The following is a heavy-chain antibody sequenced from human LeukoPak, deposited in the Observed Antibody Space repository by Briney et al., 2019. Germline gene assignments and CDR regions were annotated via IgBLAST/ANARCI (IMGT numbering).Heavy chain of an antibody. CDR1: GFTFDTYS. D-gene: IGHD5-24*01. Sequence: GGSLRLSCVASGFTFDTYSMNWIRQAPGKGLEWTSYISSSSSTIYYADSVKGRFTISRDNAKNTLYLQMNSLRAEDTAVYYCAKDAEVEMATITLFDYWGQGTLVTVSS. CDR2: ISSSSSTI. CDR3: AKDAEVEMATITLFDY. J-gene: IGHJ4*02. V-gene: IGHV3-48*04.